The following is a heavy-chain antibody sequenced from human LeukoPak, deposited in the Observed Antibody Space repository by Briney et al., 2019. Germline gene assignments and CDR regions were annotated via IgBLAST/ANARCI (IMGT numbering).Heavy chain of an antibody. CDR1: GFTFSSYA. J-gene: IGHJ4*02. V-gene: IGHV3-23*01. Sequence: GGSLRLSCVASGFTFSSYAMSWVRQAPGKGLEWVSAISGSGGSTYYADSVKGRFTISRDNSKNTLYLQMNSLRAEDTAVYYCAKDPGGATLPGDYWGQGTLVTVSS. D-gene: IGHD1-26*01. CDR2: ISGSGGST. CDR3: AKDPGGATLPGDY.